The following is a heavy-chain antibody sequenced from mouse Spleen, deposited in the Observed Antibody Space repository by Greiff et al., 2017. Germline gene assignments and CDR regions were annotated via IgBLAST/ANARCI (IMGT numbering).Heavy chain of an antibody. Sequence: VQLKQSGPELVKPGASVKISCKASGYSFTGYYMNWVKQSPEKSLEWIGEINPSTGGTTYNQKFKAKATLTVDKSSSTAYMQLKSLTSEDSAVYYCARWDYSTWFAYWGQGTLVTVSA. CDR3: ARWDYSTWFAY. V-gene: IGHV1-42*01. J-gene: IGHJ3*01. CDR1: GYSFTGYY. CDR2: INPSTGGT. D-gene: IGHD2-5*01.